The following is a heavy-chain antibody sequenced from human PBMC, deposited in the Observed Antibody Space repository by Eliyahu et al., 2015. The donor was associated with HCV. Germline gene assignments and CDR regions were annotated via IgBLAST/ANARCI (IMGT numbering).Heavy chain of an antibody. J-gene: IGHJ4*02. Sequence: QVQLVQSGAEVKKPGASVKVSCKASGXTFSSYYLHWVRQAPGQGLEWMGLINPGGGSTTYAQKFQGRVSMTRDTSRNTVYMELRSLRSDDTAVYYCALPWSGAGTYFDYWGQGTLVTVSS. CDR2: INPGGGST. CDR1: GXTFSSYY. CDR3: ALPWSGAGTYFDY. D-gene: IGHD3-3*01. V-gene: IGHV1-46*01.